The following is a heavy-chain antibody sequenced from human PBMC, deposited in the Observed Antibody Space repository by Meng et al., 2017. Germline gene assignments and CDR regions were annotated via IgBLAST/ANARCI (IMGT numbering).Heavy chain of an antibody. CDR1: GGPISSRNW. J-gene: IGHJ4*02. D-gene: IGHD3-10*01. CDR3: ARMSVLLWFGELFLN. CDR2: IYHSGST. Sequence: QVPLLELGPGLVTPSGTLSLTCAVSGGPISSRNWWSWVRQPPGKGLEWIGEIYHSGSTNYNPSLKSRVTISVDKSKNQFSLKLSSVTAADTAVYYCARMSVLLWFGELFLNWGQGTLVTVSS. V-gene: IGHV4-4*02.